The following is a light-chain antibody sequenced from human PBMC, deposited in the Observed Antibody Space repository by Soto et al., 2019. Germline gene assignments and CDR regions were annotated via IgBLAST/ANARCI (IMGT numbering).Light chain of an antibody. J-gene: IGKJ4*01. CDR1: QSVSSN. V-gene: IGKV3-15*01. CDR3: QQDIRWPLT. CDR2: GAS. Sequence: IVATHSAATLSVSPGEIATLSFGASQSVSSNLAWYQQKPVKAPGLLIYGASTRATGTPARFSGSGSGTEFTLTISSLQSEDFAVYYCQQDIRWPLTFGGGTKVDIK.